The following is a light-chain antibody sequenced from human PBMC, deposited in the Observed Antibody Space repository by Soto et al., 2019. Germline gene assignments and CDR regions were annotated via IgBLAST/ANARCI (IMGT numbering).Light chain of an antibody. Sequence: IQMTQSPSTLSASVGDRVTTSFLASQSTSSWLAWYQQKPGKAPKVLIYDVSSLESGVPSRFSGSGSGTEFTLTINSLQPDDFATYYCQQYNTYSGTFGQGTKVDIK. V-gene: IGKV1-5*01. CDR1: QSTSSW. J-gene: IGKJ1*01. CDR3: QQYNTYSGT. CDR2: DVS.